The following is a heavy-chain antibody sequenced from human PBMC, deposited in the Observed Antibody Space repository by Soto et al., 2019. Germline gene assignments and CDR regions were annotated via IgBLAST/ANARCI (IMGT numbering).Heavy chain of an antibody. CDR2: IYYSGST. CDR1: GGSISSYY. CDR3: ARGGYNDTYYDFWSGYYTYYYYYMDV. D-gene: IGHD3-3*01. V-gene: IGHV4-59*01. J-gene: IGHJ6*03. Sequence: PSETLSLTCTVSGGSISSYYWSWIRQPPGKGLEWIGYIYYSGSTNYNPSIKSRVTISVDTSKNQFSLKLSSVTAADTAVYYCARGGYNDTYYDFWSGYYTYYYYYMDVWGKGTTVTVSS.